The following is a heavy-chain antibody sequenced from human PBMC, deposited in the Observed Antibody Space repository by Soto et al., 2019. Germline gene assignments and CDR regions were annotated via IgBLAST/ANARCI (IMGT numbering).Heavy chain of an antibody. CDR2: ITYDGNYK. V-gene: IGHV3-30-3*01. D-gene: IGHD3-9*01. CDR3: ARAMTGYTPAD. CDR1: GFSISNFA. Sequence: QVQLVESGGGVVQPGTSLRRSCATSGFSISNFAMHWVRQAPGKGPEWVAIITYDGNYKNYGESVRGRFTISRDSSKNTLFLQMDSLRSDDTAVYYCARAMTGYTPADWGQGTLVIVSS. J-gene: IGHJ4*02.